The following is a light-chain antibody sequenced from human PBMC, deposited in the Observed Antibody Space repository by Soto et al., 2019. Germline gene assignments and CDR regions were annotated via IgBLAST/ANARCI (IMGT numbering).Light chain of an antibody. Sequence: IPLTRSHSTLSGSVGIRVTITCRASQTISSWLAWYQQKPGKAPKLLIYDASRLQSGVPSRFSGSGGGTDFTLSISSVQPEDFATYFCQQSYMDPITFGQGTRLEIK. CDR3: QQSYMDPIT. CDR1: QTISSW. J-gene: IGKJ5*01. CDR2: DAS. V-gene: IGKV1-5*01.